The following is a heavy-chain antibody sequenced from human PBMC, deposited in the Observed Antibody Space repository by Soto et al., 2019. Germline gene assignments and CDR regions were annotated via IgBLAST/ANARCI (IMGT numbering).Heavy chain of an antibody. D-gene: IGHD2-15*01. V-gene: IGHV3-7*01. CDR1: GFTFSSYW. Sequence: GGSLRLSCAASGFTFSSYWMSWVRQAPGKGLEWVANIKQDGSEKYYVDSVKGRFTISRDNAKNSLYLQMNGLRAEDTAVYYWARVDDIVVVVAAVERYYFDYWGQGTLVTVSS. CDR3: ARVDDIVVVVAAVERYYFDY. CDR2: IKQDGSEK. J-gene: IGHJ4*02.